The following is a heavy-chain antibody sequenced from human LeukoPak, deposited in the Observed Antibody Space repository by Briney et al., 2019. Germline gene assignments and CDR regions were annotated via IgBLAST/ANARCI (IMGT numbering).Heavy chain of an antibody. J-gene: IGHJ4*02. V-gene: IGHV1-2*02. CDR2: INPNSGGT. CDR1: GYAFTAYY. D-gene: IGHD6-6*01. CDR3: AREGPYSDSSRSRFDY. Sequence: ASVKVSCKASGYAFTAYYMHWVRQAPGQGLEWMGWINPNSGGTNYAQKFQDRVTMTRDTSTSTVYMELSSLRSEDTAVYYCAREGPYSDSSRSRFDYWGQGTLVTVSS.